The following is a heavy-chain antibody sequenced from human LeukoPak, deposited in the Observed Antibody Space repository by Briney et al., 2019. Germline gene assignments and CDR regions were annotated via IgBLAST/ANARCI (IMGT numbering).Heavy chain of an antibody. V-gene: IGHV4-61*08. CDR2: IYYSGST. J-gene: IGHJ4*02. CDR1: GGSISSGDYY. Sequence: PSQTLSLTCTVSGGSISSGDYYWSWIRQPPGKGLEWIGYIYYSGSTNYNPSLKSRVTISVDTSKNQFSLKLTSVTAADTAVYYCAGHGNTKYRSSSGLDYWGQGTLVTVSS. D-gene: IGHD6-6*01. CDR3: AGHGNTKYRSSSGLDY.